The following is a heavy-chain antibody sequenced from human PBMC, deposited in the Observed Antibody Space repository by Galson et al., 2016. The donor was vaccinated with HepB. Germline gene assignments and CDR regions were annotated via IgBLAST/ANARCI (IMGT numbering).Heavy chain of an antibody. CDR1: GFTFSSYE. Sequence: SLRLSCAASGFTFSSYEMNWVRQAPGKGLEWVSVITGSGDVILYADSVRGRFTISRDNAKNSLYLQMNSLRAEDTAVYYCARPFMTVANTRGLDSWGQGTLVTVSS. D-gene: IGHD6-19*01. CDR3: ARPFMTVANTRGLDS. V-gene: IGHV3-48*03. CDR2: ITGSGDVI. J-gene: IGHJ4*02.